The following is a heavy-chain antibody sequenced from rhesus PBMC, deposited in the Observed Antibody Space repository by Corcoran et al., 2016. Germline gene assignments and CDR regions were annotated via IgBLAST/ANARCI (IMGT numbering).Heavy chain of an antibody. CDR3: VREDPMGASNLWSFD. D-gene: IGHD4-23*01. V-gene: IGHV3-54*02. Sequence: EVQLVEAGGGLLQPGGSLRVSCAASGFSFSSYGMDWIRQAPGKGLEWVAVISSDGNTKFYADSVKDRLTLSRDNSNNMVYLQMNNVKLEDTAVYFCVREDPMGASNLWSFD. CDR1: GFSFSSYG. CDR2: ISSDGNTK. J-gene: IGHJ2*01.